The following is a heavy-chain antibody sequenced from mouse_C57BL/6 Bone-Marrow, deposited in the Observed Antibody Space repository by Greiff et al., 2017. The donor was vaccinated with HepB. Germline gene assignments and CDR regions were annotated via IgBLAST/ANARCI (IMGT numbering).Heavy chain of an antibody. V-gene: IGHV5-4*01. J-gene: IGHJ4*01. Sequence: EVQLMESGGGLVKPGGSLKLSCAASGFTFSSYAMSWVRQTPEKRLEWVATISDGGSYTYYPDNVKGRFTISRDNAKNNLYLQMSHLKSEDTAMYYCARRDYYGKEYYAMDYWGQGTSVTVSS. CDR1: GFTFSSYA. D-gene: IGHD1-1*01. CDR2: ISDGGSYT. CDR3: ARRDYYGKEYYAMDY.